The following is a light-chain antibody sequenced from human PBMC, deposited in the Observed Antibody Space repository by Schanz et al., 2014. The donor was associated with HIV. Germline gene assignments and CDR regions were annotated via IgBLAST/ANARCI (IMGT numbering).Light chain of an antibody. CDR3: SSYSSEGSPYV. CDR1: SSDVGGSDY. V-gene: IGLV2-14*03. Sequence: QSVLTQPASVSGSPGQSITISCTGTSSDVGGSDYVSWYQQPPGRAPKVLIYDVRDRPSGISNRFSGSKSANTASLTISGLQAEDEADYYCSSYSSEGSPYVIGTGTKVTVL. J-gene: IGLJ1*01. CDR2: DVR.